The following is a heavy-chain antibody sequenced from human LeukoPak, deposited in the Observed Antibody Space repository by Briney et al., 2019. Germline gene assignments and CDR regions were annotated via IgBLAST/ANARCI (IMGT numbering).Heavy chain of an antibody. CDR3: ARDYGGSSPFDY. CDR1: GFTFSYYG. Sequence: GGSLRLSCAVSGFTFSYYGMSWVRQAPGKGLEWVSAFSGSGGRTYYADSVKGRFTISRDNAKNSLYLQMNSLRAEDTAVYYCARDYGGSSPFDYWGQGTLVTVSS. V-gene: IGHV3-23*01. J-gene: IGHJ4*02. CDR2: FSGSGGRT. D-gene: IGHD4-23*01.